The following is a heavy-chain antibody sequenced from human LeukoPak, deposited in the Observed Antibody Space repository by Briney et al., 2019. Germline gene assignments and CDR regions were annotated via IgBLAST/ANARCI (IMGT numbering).Heavy chain of an antibody. D-gene: IGHD2-15*01. J-gene: IGHJ3*01. V-gene: IGHV3-48*03. CDR2: IISTSSAT. Sequence: GGSVTLLCAVYGLTFCSYEAHCVRHAPGKGLVWVSYIISTSSATYYADSVKGLFTISRDKATNTMYLQTNSMRTADTAAYYCARESRGGRYESSAIDVWGQGTMVTVSS. CDR3: ARESRGGRYESSAIDV. CDR1: GLTFCSYE.